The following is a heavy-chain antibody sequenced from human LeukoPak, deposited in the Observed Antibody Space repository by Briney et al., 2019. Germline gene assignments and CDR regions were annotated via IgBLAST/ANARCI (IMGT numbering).Heavy chain of an antibody. D-gene: IGHD6-19*01. J-gene: IGHJ4*02. CDR1: GDSLSSSSYY. Sequence: PSETLSLTCTVSGDSLSSSSYYCGWIRQPPGKGLEWIGSIYHSGSTYYNPSLKSRVTISVDTSKNQFSLKLSSVTAADTAVYYCARLYLPSGWVRWGQGTLVTVSS. CDR3: ARLYLPSGWVR. CDR2: IYHSGST. V-gene: IGHV4-39*07.